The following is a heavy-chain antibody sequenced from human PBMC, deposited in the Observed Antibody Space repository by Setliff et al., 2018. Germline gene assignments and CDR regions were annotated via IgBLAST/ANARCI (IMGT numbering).Heavy chain of an antibody. CDR1: GGSISSSSYY. CDR2: IYYSGST. CDR3: ARPLYYNFWSGYPDYYYYMDV. Sequence: SETLSLTCTVSGGSISSSSYYWGWIRQPPGKGLEWIGSIYYSGSTYYNPSLKSRVTISVDTSKNQFSLKLSSVTAADAAVYYCARPLYYNFWSGYPDYYYYMDVWGKGTTVTVSS. D-gene: IGHD3-3*01. V-gene: IGHV4-39*01. J-gene: IGHJ6*03.